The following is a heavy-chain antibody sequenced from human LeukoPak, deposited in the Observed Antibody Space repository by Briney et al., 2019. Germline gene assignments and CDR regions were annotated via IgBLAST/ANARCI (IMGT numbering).Heavy chain of an antibody. D-gene: IGHD3-10*01. CDR3: ATPNYYGSGSFDY. CDR1: GYSISSGYY. J-gene: IGHJ4*02. Sequence: SETLSLTCAVSGYSISSGYYWGWIRQPPGKGLEWIGSIYHSGSTYYNPSLKSRATISVDTSKNQFSLKLSSVAAADTAVYYCATPNYYGSGSFDYWGQGTLVTVSS. CDR2: IYHSGST. V-gene: IGHV4-38-2*01.